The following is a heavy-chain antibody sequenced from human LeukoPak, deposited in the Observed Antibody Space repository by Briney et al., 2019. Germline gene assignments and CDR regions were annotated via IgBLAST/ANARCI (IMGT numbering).Heavy chain of an antibody. V-gene: IGHV3-30-3*01. Sequence: GGSLRLSCAASGFTFSSYAMHWVRQAPGKGLEWVAVISYDGSNKYYADSVKGRFTISRDNSKNTLYLQMNSLRAEDTAVYYCAKAPGAFDIWGQGTMVTVSS. CDR1: GFTFSSYA. D-gene: IGHD1-14*01. J-gene: IGHJ3*02. CDR2: ISYDGSNK. CDR3: AKAPGAFDI.